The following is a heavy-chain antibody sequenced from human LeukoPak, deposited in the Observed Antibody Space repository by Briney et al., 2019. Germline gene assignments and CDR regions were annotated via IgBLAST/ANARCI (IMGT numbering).Heavy chain of an antibody. CDR1: GYTFTSYG. CDR3: ARDRSSSWYWKYGMDV. Sequence: ASVKVSCKASGYTFTSYGISWVRQAPGQGLDWMGWISTYNGNTNYAQKLQGRVTMTTDTSTSTTYMELRSLRSDDTAVYYCARDRSSSWYWKYGMDVWGQGTTVTVSS. J-gene: IGHJ6*02. D-gene: IGHD6-13*01. V-gene: IGHV1-18*01. CDR2: ISTYNGNT.